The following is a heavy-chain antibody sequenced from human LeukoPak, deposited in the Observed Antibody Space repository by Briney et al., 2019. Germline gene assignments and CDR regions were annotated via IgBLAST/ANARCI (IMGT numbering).Heavy chain of an antibody. CDR3: ARDRSTTDYGMDV. Sequence: ASVKVSRKASGYTFTGYYMHWVRQAPGQGLEWMGWINPNSGGTNYAQKFQGRVTMTRDTSISTAYMELSRLRSDDTAVYYCARDRSTTDYGMDVWGQGTTVTVSS. D-gene: IGHD1-1*01. CDR2: INPNSGGT. J-gene: IGHJ6*02. CDR1: GYTFTGYY. V-gene: IGHV1-2*02.